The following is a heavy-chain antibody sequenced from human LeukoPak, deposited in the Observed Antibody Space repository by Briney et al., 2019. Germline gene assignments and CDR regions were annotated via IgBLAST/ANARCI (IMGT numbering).Heavy chain of an antibody. Sequence: GGSLRLSCAASEFTFTSYTMIWVRQGPGKGPEWVSSISSGSSFIYYADSVKGRFTISRDNAKNSLYLQMNSLRAEDTAVYYCARVYSSSFYFDYWGQGSLVTVSS. CDR2: ISSGSSFI. J-gene: IGHJ4*02. CDR1: EFTFTSYT. CDR3: ARVYSSSFYFDY. D-gene: IGHD6-13*01. V-gene: IGHV3-21*01.